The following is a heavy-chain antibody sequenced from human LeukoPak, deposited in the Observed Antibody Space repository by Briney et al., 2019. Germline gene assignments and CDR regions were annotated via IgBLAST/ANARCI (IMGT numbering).Heavy chain of an antibody. D-gene: IGHD4-23*01. J-gene: IGHJ3*02. Sequence: GGSLRLSCAASGFTFSSYAMSWVRQAPGKGLEWVSAISGSGGSTYYADSVKGRFTISRDNSKNTLYLQMNSLRAEDTAVYYCAKDRGRWRNLLDAFDIWGQGTMVTVSS. CDR1: GFTFSSYA. CDR2: ISGSGGST. CDR3: AKDRGRWRNLLDAFDI. V-gene: IGHV3-23*01.